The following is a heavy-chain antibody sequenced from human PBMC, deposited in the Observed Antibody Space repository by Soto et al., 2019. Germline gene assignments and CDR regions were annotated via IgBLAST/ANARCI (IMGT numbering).Heavy chain of an antibody. CDR2: INPSGGST. Sequence: GASVKVSCKSSGYTFTSYYVHCVRQAPGQGLEWMGIINPSGGSTTYTQKFQGRVTMTRDTSTSTVYMELSSLRSEDTAVYYCARGDSYGYARYFEYWGQGTLVTVSS. CDR1: GYTFTSYY. D-gene: IGHD5-18*01. J-gene: IGHJ4*02. V-gene: IGHV1-46*01. CDR3: ARGDSYGYARYFEY.